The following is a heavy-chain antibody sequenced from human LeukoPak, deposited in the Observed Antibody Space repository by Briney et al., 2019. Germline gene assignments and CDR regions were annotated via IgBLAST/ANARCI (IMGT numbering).Heavy chain of an antibody. J-gene: IGHJ4*02. CDR1: GFAFSSYG. Sequence: PGGSLRLSCAASGFAFSSYGMHWVRQAPGKGLEWVAYIHYDSSTEDYADSVKGRFTISRDNSKNTLYLQMNSLRAEDTAVYYCARDAVICGGDCYSCYFDYWGQGTLVTVSS. V-gene: IGHV3-30*02. CDR3: ARDAVICGGDCYSCYFDY. D-gene: IGHD2-21*02. CDR2: IHYDSSTE.